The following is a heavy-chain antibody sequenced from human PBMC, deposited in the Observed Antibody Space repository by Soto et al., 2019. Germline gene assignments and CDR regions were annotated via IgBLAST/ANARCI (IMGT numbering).Heavy chain of an antibody. CDR3: AREYSYGRTPNCCFDF. CDR2: LNPATGKP. CDR1: GYSYTTYS. D-gene: IGHD5-18*01. V-gene: IGHV1-3*01. J-gene: IGHJ4*02. Sequence: QVHLVQTGAEVRNPGASVKVSCKTSGYSYTTYSIHWVRQAPGHRLEWMGWLNPATGKPRYSERIQGRITIAGDTSATTVFMELSSLTSEYTAVYYCAREYSYGRTPNCCFDFWGQGTLVTVSS.